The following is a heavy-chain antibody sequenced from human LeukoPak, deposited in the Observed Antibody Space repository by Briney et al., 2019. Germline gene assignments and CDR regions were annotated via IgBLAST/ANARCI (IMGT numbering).Heavy chain of an antibody. CDR2: INPNSGGT. CDR3: AREVYDSSGAADY. Sequence: ASVKVSCKASGYTFTGYYMHWVRQAPGQGLEWMGWINPNSGGTNYAQKFQGRVTMTRDTSISTAYMELSRLRSDDTAVYYCAREVYDSSGAADYGGQGTLVPVSS. J-gene: IGHJ4*02. CDR1: GYTFTGYY. D-gene: IGHD3-22*01. V-gene: IGHV1-2*02.